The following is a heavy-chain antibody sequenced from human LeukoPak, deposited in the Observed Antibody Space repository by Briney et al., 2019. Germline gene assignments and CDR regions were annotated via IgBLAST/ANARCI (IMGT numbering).Heavy chain of an antibody. V-gene: IGHV4-30-4*08. CDR1: GGSISSGDYY. Sequence: SQTLSLTCTVSGGSISSGDYYWSWIRQPPGKGLEWIGYIYYSGSTYYNPSLKGRVTISVDTSKNQFSLKLSSVTAADTAVYYCARSEPIYGDYAVDYWGQGTLVTVSS. J-gene: IGHJ4*02. D-gene: IGHD4-17*01. CDR2: IYYSGST. CDR3: ARSEPIYGDYAVDY.